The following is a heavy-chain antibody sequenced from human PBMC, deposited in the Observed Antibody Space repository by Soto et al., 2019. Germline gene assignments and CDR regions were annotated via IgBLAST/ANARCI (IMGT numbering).Heavy chain of an antibody. D-gene: IGHD5-18*01. J-gene: IGHJ6*03. CDR1: GFTFSSYA. CDR3: AEIHDYYYMGV. V-gene: IGHV3-23*01. CDR2: ISGGGTNT. Sequence: GGSLRLSCAASGFTFSSYAMAWVRQTPGMGLEWVTVISGGGTNTYYADSVKGRFTVSRDNFKDTLYLQMNSLRAEDTALYYGAEIHDYYYMGVWGKGTTVTVSS.